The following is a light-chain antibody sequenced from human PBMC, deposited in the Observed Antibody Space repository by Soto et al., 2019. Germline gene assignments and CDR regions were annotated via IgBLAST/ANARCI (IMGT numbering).Light chain of an antibody. CDR1: QSINTW. CDR3: QQYKGYPYT. J-gene: IGKJ2*01. Sequence: DIQMTQSPSTLSASVGDRVTITCRASQSINTWLAWYQQKPGKAPKLLMSDASSLEGGAPSRFRGSGSGTELTVTISSLQADVLATYYCQQYKGYPYTFGQGTKLQI. CDR2: DAS. V-gene: IGKV1-5*01.